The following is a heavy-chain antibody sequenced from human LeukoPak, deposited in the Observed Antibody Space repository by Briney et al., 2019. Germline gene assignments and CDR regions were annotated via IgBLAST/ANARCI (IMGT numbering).Heavy chain of an antibody. V-gene: IGHV5-51*01. CDR1: GYLFTSYW. Sequence: GESLQISCQGSGYLFTSYWIGWVRPLPGKGLEWMGIIYPGDSDTRYSPSFQGQVTISADKSISTAYLQWSSLKASDTAMYYCARSPVEMATIDAFDIWGQGTMVTVSS. CDR3: ARSPVEMATIDAFDI. J-gene: IGHJ3*02. D-gene: IGHD5-24*01. CDR2: IYPGDSDT.